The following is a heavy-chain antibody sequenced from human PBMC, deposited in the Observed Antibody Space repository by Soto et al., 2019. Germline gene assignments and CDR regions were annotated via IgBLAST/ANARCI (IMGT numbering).Heavy chain of an antibody. J-gene: IGHJ6*02. Sequence: EVQLVESGGGLIQPGGSLRLSCAASGLSVSSNYLSWVRQAPGKGLEWVSVIYSGGNTHYADSVKRRFTISRDNSKNTLYLQMNTLRAEDTAVYYCARDSTWIPYYHYGMDVWGQGTTVTVSS. V-gene: IGHV3-53*01. D-gene: IGHD5-18*01. CDR2: IYSGGNT. CDR1: GLSVSSNY. CDR3: ARDSTWIPYYHYGMDV.